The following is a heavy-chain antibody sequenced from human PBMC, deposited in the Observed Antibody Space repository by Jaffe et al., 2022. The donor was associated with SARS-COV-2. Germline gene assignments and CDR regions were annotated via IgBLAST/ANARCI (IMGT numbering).Heavy chain of an antibody. J-gene: IGHJ4*02. D-gene: IGHD3-22*01. CDR1: GGSIGGSHPN. Sequence: QLQLQESGPGLVRPSETLSLTCSVSGGSIGGSHPNWAWIRQSPGKGLEWIGIVHYTGSTSYSPSLKSRVTISVDTSRKQFSLKLSSVTAADTAVYYCARHWGSGSDYWGQGTLVTVSS. V-gene: IGHV4-39*01. CDR2: VHYTGST. CDR3: ARHWGSGSDY.